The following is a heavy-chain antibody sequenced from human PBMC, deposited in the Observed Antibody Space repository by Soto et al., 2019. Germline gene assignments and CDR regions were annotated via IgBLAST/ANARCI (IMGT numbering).Heavy chain of an antibody. D-gene: IGHD1-1*01. CDR2: ISYDGSNK. Sequence: QVQLVESGGGVVQPGRSLRLSCAASGFTFSSYGMHWVRQAPGKGLEWVAVISYDGSNKYYADSVKGRFTISRDNSKNTLYLQMNSLRAEDTAVYYCAKDQMATTAPSYYFDYWGQGTLVTVSS. J-gene: IGHJ4*02. V-gene: IGHV3-30*18. CDR3: AKDQMATTAPSYYFDY. CDR1: GFTFSSYG.